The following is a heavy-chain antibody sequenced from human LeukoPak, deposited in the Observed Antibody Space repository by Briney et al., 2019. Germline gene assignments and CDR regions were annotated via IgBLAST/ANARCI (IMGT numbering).Heavy chain of an antibody. Sequence: GGSLRLSCAASGFTFSSYAMSWVRQAPGKGLEWVSAISGSGGSTYYADSVKGRFTISRDNSKNTLYLQMNSLRAEDTAVYYCAKGEHSSGWYEARYYYYMDVWGKGTTVTVSS. V-gene: IGHV3-23*01. J-gene: IGHJ6*03. D-gene: IGHD6-19*01. CDR2: ISGSGGST. CDR1: GFTFSSYA. CDR3: AKGEHSSGWYEARYYYYMDV.